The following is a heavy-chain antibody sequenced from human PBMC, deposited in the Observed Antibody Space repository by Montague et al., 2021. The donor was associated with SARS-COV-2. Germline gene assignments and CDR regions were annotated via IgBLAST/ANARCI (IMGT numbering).Heavy chain of an antibody. J-gene: IGHJ6*02. V-gene: IGHV4-4*07. CDR1: GGSISSYY. CDR3: AREAWFGDKTSASEYYGMDG. D-gene: IGHD3-10*01. Sequence: SETLSLTCTVSGGSISSYYWSWIRQPAGKGLEWIGRINTSGSTNYNPSLKSRVTMSVDTSKNQFSLKLSLVTAADTAVYYCAREAWFGDKTSASEYYGMDGWGQGTPVTVSS. CDR2: INTSGST.